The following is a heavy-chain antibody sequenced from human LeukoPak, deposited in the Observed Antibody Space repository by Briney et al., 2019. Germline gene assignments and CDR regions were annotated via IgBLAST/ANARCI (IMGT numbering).Heavy chain of an antibody. CDR2: ISWDGGST. V-gene: IGHV3-43D*03. Sequence: GGSLRLSCAASGFTFDDYAMHWVRQAPGKGLEWVSLISWDGGSTYYADSVKGRFTISRDNSKNSLYLQMNSLRAEDTALYYCAKDIARIAAAGTLDYWGQGTLVTVSS. CDR3: AKDIARIAAAGTLDY. J-gene: IGHJ4*02. D-gene: IGHD6-13*01. CDR1: GFTFDDYA.